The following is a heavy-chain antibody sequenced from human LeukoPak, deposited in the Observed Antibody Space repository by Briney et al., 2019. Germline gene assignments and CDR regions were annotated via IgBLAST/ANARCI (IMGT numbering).Heavy chain of an antibody. V-gene: IGHV4-59*01. D-gene: IGHD1-26*01. Sequence: PSETLSLTCTVSGDSISSYSWSWIRQPPGKGLEWIGYIYYSGSTNYNPSLKSRVTISVDTSKNQFSLKLRSVTAADTAVYYCARAPRGRIVGAASPFDYWGQGTLVTVSS. CDR3: ARAPRGRIVGAASPFDY. J-gene: IGHJ4*02. CDR1: GDSISSYS. CDR2: IYYSGST.